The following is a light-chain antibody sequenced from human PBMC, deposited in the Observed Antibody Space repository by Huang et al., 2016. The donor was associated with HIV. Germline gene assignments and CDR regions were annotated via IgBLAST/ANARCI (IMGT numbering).Light chain of an antibody. CDR2: AAS. V-gene: IGKV1-8*01. CDR1: QDINNF. CDR3: QQYYSYRT. J-gene: IGKJ1*01. Sequence: AIRMTQSPSSLSASTGDRVNITCRASQDINNFLGWYQQKPGKAPNLLIYAASILETGVPSRFSGSGSGTEFNLCISCLQSEDFATYYCQQYYSYRTFGQGTQVEIK.